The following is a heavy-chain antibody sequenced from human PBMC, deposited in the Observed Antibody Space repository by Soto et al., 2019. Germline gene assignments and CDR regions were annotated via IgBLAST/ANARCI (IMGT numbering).Heavy chain of an antibody. D-gene: IGHD1-26*01. J-gene: IGHJ5*02. V-gene: IGHV1-69*08. CDR3: VRDWQWDLLLFDP. Sequence: QVQLVQSGAEVKKPGSSVKVSCKASGGTFSSYTISWVRQAPGQGLEWMGRIIPILGIANYAQKFQGRVTITAANCTSTAYMELSSLRSEDTAMYYCVRDWQWDLLLFDPWGQGTLVTVSS. CDR2: IIPILGIA. CDR1: GGTFSSYT.